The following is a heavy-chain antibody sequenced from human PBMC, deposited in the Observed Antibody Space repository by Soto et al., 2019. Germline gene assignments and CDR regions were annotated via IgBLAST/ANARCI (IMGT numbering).Heavy chain of an antibody. CDR3: ARGRITIFGVVIAPVNDWFDP. Sequence: SETLSLTCAVYGGSFSGYYWSWIRQPPGKGLEWIGEINHSGSTNYNPSLKSRVTISVDTSKNQFSLKLGSVTAADTAVYYCARGRITIFGVVIAPVNDWFDPWGQGTLVTVSS. CDR1: GGSFSGYY. V-gene: IGHV4-34*01. CDR2: INHSGST. D-gene: IGHD3-3*01. J-gene: IGHJ5*02.